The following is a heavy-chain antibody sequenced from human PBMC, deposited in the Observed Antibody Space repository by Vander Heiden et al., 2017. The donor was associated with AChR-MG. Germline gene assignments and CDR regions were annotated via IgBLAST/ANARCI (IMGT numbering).Heavy chain of an antibody. CDR3: AKAYTSYYNYYMDV. D-gene: IGHD2-2*02. Sequence: EVQLLESGGGLVQPGGSLRLSCAASGFTFSSHAISWVRQAPGQGLEWVSVISARGAITYYADSVKGRFTISRDNSKNTLYLQMNSLRAEDTAVYYCAKAYTSYYNYYMDVWGKGTTVTVSS. CDR1: GFTFSSHA. V-gene: IGHV3-23*01. CDR2: ISARGAIT. J-gene: IGHJ6*03.